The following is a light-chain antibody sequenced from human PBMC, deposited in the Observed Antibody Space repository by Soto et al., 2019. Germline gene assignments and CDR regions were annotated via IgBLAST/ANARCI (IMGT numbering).Light chain of an antibody. V-gene: IGKV3-15*01. CDR3: HQYNYWPRS. CDR2: GVS. J-gene: IGKJ1*01. CDR1: QSVSSY. Sequence: EIVLTQSPATLSLSPGERATLSCRASQSVSSYLAWYQQKPGQAPRLLIYGVSTRATGVPDRFSGSGSGTDFTLTISSLHSEDSALYYCHQYNYWPRSFGQGTKVDI.